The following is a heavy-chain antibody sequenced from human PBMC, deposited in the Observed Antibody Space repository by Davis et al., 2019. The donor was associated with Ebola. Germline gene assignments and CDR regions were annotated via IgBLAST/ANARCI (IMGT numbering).Heavy chain of an antibody. D-gene: IGHD3-10*01. CDR1: GFTFSNAW. Sequence: GESLMISCAASGFTFSNAWMNWVRQAPGKGLEWVSYISSSSSTIYYADSVKGRFTISRDNAKNSLYLQMNSLRDEDTAVYYCARSLVWVQGVRRRYYGMDVWGQGTTVTVSS. CDR2: ISSSSSTI. J-gene: IGHJ6*02. CDR3: ARSLVWVQGVRRRYYGMDV. V-gene: IGHV3-48*02.